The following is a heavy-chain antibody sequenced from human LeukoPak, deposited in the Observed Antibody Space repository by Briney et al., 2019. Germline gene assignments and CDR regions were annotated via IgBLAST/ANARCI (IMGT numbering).Heavy chain of an antibody. Sequence: PGGSLRLSCAASGFTFSNYAMHWVRQAPGKGLEWVSAISGSGGSTYYADSVKGRFTISRDNSKNTLYLQMNSLRAEDTAVYYCAKEGQITIFGVVITYYFDYWGQGTLVTVSS. CDR1: GFTFSNYA. V-gene: IGHV3-23*01. CDR2: ISGSGGST. CDR3: AKEGQITIFGVVITYYFDY. J-gene: IGHJ4*02. D-gene: IGHD3-3*01.